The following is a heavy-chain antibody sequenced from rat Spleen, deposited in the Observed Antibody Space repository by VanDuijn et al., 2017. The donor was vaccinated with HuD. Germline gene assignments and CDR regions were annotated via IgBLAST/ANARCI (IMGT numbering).Heavy chain of an antibody. J-gene: IGHJ4*01. CDR2: INYDGTST. CDR3: TREGDIRASYVMDA. Sequence: EVQVVESGGGLVQPGRSLKLSCAASGFTFSNYGMAWVRQAPTKGLEWVATINYDGTSTHYRDSVKGRFTISRDNAKSTLYLQMDSLRSEDTATYYCTREGDIRASYVMDAWGQGTSVTVSS. CDR1: GFTFSNYG. D-gene: IGHD1-5*01. V-gene: IGHV5-29*01.